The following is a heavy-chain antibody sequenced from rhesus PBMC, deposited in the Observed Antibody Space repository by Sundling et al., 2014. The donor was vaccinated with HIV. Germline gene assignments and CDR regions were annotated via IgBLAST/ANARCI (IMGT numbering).Heavy chain of an antibody. J-gene: IGHJ4*01. V-gene: IGHV3-103*01. CDR3: AKLDY. CDR2: INTGGDST. Sequence: EVQLVETGGGLVQPGGPVKLSCAASGFTFSNYGMSWVRQAPGKGLEWVSAINTGGDSTYYADSVKGRFTVSRDNSKNTLSLQMNSLRAEDTAVYYCAKLDYWGQGVLVTVSS. CDR1: GFTFSNYG.